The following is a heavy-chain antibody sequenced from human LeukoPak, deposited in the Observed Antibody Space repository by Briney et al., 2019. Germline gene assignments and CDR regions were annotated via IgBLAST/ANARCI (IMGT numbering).Heavy chain of an antibody. CDR3: ARDSIAARLRFDY. CDR1: GFTFSSYS. Sequence: GGSLRLSCAASGFTFSSYSMNWVRQAPGKGLEWVSSISSSSSYIYYADSVKGRFTISRDNAKNSLYLQMNSLRAEDTAVYYCARDSIAARLRFDYWGQGTLVTVSS. CDR2: ISSSSSYI. V-gene: IGHV3-21*01. D-gene: IGHD6-6*01. J-gene: IGHJ4*02.